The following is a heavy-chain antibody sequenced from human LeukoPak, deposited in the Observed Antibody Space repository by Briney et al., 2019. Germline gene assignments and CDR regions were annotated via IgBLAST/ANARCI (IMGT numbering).Heavy chain of an antibody. J-gene: IGHJ4*02. CDR3: AKDREGLRYFDWTDKGSPFDY. V-gene: IGHV3-23*01. CDR1: GFTFSSYA. CDR2: NCGSGDST. Sequence: PGGSLRLSCAASGFTFSSYAMSWVRQAPGKGLEWVSANCGSGDSTYYADSVKGQFTISRDNSKNTLYLQMNSLRAEDTAVYYCAKDREGLRYFDWTDKGSPFDYWGQGTLVTVSS. D-gene: IGHD3-9*01.